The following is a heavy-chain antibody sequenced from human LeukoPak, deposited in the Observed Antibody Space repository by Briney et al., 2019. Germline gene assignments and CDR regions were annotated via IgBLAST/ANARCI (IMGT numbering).Heavy chain of an antibody. V-gene: IGHV3-74*01. CDR2: INSDGSST. CDR3: ARGRYDILTGYYRGSFDY. D-gene: IGHD3-9*01. Sequence: TGGSLRLSCAASGFTFSSYWMHWVRQAPGKGLVWVSRINSDGSSTSYADSVKGRFTISRDNSKNTLYLQMNSLRAEDTAVYYCARGRYDILTGYYRGSFDYWGQGTLVTVSS. J-gene: IGHJ4*02. CDR1: GFTFSSYW.